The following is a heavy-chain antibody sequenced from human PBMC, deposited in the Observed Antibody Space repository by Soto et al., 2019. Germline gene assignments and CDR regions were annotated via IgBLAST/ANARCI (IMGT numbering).Heavy chain of an antibody. CDR1: EGTFNSYA. D-gene: IGHD6-13*01. CDR3: ASGASRWYPYFFDS. J-gene: IGHJ4*02. Sequence: QAQVVQSGAEVRKPGSSVKLSCKASEGTFNSYAIAWVRQAPGQGLEWMGGIIPYYNTLNYAQKFQDRVTIPAAASTNTVYMELSLLRSDDTAVYFCASGASRWYPYFFDSWAQGTLVTVSS. CDR2: IIPYYNTL. V-gene: IGHV1-69*01.